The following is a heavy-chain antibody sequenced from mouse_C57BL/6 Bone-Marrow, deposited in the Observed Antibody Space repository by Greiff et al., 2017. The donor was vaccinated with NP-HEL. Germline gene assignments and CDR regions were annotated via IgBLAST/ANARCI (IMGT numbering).Heavy chain of an antibody. V-gene: IGHV5-9-1*02. J-gene: IGHJ1*03. CDR2: ISSGGDYI. Sequence: EVKLVESGEGLVKPGGSLKLSCAASGFTFSSYAMSWVRQTPEKRLEWVAYISSGGDYIYYADTVKGRFTISRDNARNTLYLQMGSLKSEDTAMYYCTRDGNYDYAYWYFDVWGTGTMVTVSS. CDR1: GFTFSSYA. D-gene: IGHD2-4*01. CDR3: TRDGNYDYAYWYFDV.